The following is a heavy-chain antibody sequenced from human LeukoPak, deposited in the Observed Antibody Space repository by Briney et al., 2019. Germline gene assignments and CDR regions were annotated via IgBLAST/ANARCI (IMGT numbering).Heavy chain of an antibody. CDR3: ARLVRRLQRLNIGTDSDYATGYYLDS. D-gene: IGHD5-12*01. CDR1: GYTFTNYY. Sequence: ASVKVSCKSSGYTFTNYYMHWVRQAPVQGLEWMGIINPSGDNTWYAQKFQGRVTMTRDMSTSTDYMELSSLRSEDTAVYYCARLVRRLQRLNIGTDSDYATGYYLDSWGQGTLVTVSS. V-gene: IGHV1-46*01. CDR2: INPSGDNT. J-gene: IGHJ4*02.